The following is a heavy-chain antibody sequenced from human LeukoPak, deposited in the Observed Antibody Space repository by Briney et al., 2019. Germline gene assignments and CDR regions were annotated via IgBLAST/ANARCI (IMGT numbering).Heavy chain of an antibody. CDR3: ARYQGYCSGGSCYHYFDY. CDR2: IYYSGST. Sequence: PSETLSLTCTVSGGSLSSSSYYSGWIRQPPGKGLEWIGSIYYSGSTYYNPSLKSRVTISVDTSKNQFSLKLSSVTAADTAVYYCARYQGYCSGGSCYHYFDYWGQGTLVTVSS. CDR1: GGSLSSSSYY. D-gene: IGHD2-15*01. J-gene: IGHJ4*02. V-gene: IGHV4-39*01.